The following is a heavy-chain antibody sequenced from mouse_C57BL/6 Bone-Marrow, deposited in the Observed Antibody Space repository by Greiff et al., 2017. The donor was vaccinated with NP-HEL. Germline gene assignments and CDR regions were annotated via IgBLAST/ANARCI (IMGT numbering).Heavy chain of an antibody. CDR3: VREGRVGRYWYFDV. D-gene: IGHD4-1*01. J-gene: IGHJ1*03. Sequence: EVKLQESGGGLVQPKGSLKLSCAASGFTFNTYAMHWVRQAPGKGLEWVARIRSKSSNYATYYADSVKDRFTISRDDSQSMLYLQMNNLKTEDTAMYYCVREGRVGRYWYFDVWGTGTTVTVSS. CDR2: IRSKSSNYAT. V-gene: IGHV10-3*01. CDR1: GFTFNTYA.